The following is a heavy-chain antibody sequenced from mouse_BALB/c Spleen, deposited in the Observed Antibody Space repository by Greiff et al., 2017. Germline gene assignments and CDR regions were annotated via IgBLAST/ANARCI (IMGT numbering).Heavy chain of an antibody. J-gene: IGHJ2*01. CDR2: IFPGTGTT. V-gene: IGHV1S132*01. Sequence: VQLQQSGAELVKPGASVKLSCKTSGYTFTSYWIQWVKQRPGQGLGWIGEIFPGTGTTYYNEKFKGKATLTIDTSSSTAYMQLSSLTSEDSAVYFCARSNGDVSDYWGQGTTLTVSS. CDR3: ARSNGDVSDY. CDR1: GYTFTSYW. D-gene: IGHD4-1*02.